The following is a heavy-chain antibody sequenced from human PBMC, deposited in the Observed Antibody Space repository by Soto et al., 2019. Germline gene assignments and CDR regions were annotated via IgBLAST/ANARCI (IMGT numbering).Heavy chain of an antibody. Sequence: EVQLVETGGGLIQPGGSLRLSCAASGFTVSSNYMSWVRQAPGKGLEWVSVIYSGGGTYYADSVKGRFTISRDNSKNTLYLQMNSLRAEDTAVYYCARVRSTVTTNYYYYGMDVWGQGTTVTVSS. J-gene: IGHJ6*02. CDR2: IYSGGGT. V-gene: IGHV3-53*02. CDR3: ARVRSTVTTNYYYYGMDV. D-gene: IGHD4-17*01. CDR1: GFTVSSNY.